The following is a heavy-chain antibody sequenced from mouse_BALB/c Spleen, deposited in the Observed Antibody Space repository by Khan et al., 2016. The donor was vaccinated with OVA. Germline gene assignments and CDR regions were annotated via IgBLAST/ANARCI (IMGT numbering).Heavy chain of an antibody. J-gene: IGHJ3*01. CDR2: IIPTNDYT. D-gene: IGHD2-14*01. Sequence: QVQLKQSGAELARPGASVKMSCKASGYTFTTYTIHWVKQRPGQGLEWIGYIIPTNDYTNYNQKFKDRATLTADKSSSTAYMQLSSLTSEDSALYYCAREGAYYRSDGWFAYWGQGTLVTGSA. V-gene: IGHV1-4*01. CDR1: GYTFTTYT. CDR3: AREGAYYRSDGWFAY.